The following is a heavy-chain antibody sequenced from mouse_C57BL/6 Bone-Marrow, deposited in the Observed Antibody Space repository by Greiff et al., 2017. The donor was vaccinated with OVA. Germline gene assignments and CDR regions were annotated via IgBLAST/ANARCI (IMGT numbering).Heavy chain of an antibody. V-gene: IGHV1-64*01. CDR1: GYTFTSYW. D-gene: IGHD1-1*01. CDR2: IHPNSGST. J-gene: IGHJ2*01. Sequence: QVQLQQPGAELVKPGASVKLSCKASGYTFTSYWMHWVKQRPGQGLEWIGMIHPNSGSTNYNEKFKSKATLTVDKSSSTAYMQLSSLTSEDSAVYYCARGRDYGSSYPDDWGQGTTLTVSS. CDR3: ARGRDYGSSYPDD.